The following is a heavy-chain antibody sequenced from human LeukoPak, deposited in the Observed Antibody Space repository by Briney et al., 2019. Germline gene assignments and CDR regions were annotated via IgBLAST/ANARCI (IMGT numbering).Heavy chain of an antibody. J-gene: IGHJ4*02. D-gene: IGHD1-26*01. V-gene: IGHV3-74*01. CDR2: INEDGSTT. CDR1: GFTFISNW. Sequence: GGSLRLSCAASGFTFISNWMHWVRQAPGKGLVWASRINEDGSTTNYADSVKGRSTIFRDNAKNTLYLQMNSLRAEDTAVYYCVRDLGGRSGHWGQGTLVTVSS. CDR3: VRDLGGRSGH.